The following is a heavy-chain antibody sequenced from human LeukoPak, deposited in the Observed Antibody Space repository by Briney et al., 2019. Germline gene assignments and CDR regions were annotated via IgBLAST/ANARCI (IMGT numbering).Heavy chain of an antibody. V-gene: IGHV3-53*04. CDR2: IYSGGST. Sequence: PGGSLRLSCAASGFTFDDYGMSWVRQAPGKGLEWVSVIYSGGSTYYADSVKGRFTISRHNSKNTLYLQMNSLRAEDTAVYYCARDGYYYGMDVWGQGTTVTVSS. J-gene: IGHJ6*02. CDR1: GFTFDDYG. CDR3: ARDGYYYGMDV.